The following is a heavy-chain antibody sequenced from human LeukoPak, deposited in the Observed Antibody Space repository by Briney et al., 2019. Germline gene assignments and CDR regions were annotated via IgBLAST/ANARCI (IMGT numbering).Heavy chain of an antibody. CDR3: ARDRWGYSYGGD. D-gene: IGHD5-18*01. CDR1: GFTFSSYE. J-gene: IGHJ4*02. Sequence: GGSLRLSCAASGFTFSSYEMNWVRQAPGKGLEWVSYISGSGRTIYYADSVKGRFTISRDNSQNSLYLQMNSLRAEDTAVYYCARDRWGYSYGGDWGQGTLVTVSS. CDR2: ISGSGRTI. V-gene: IGHV3-48*03.